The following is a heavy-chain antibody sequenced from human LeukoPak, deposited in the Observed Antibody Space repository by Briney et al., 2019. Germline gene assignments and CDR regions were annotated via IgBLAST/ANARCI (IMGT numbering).Heavy chain of an antibody. CDR2: ISSGSSYI. Sequence: GGSLRLSCAASGFTFSSYSMNWVRQAPGKGLEWVSSISSGSSYIYYADSVKGRFTISRDNAENSLYLQMNSLRAEDTAVYYCARDWGYYYYYGMDVWGQGTTVTVSS. CDR3: ARDWGYYYYYGMDV. J-gene: IGHJ6*02. V-gene: IGHV3-21*01. CDR1: GFTFSSYS. D-gene: IGHD3-16*01.